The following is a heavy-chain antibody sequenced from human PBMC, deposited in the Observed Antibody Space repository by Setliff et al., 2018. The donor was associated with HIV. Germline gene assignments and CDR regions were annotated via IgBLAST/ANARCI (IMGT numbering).Heavy chain of an antibody. CDR2: VYSGGST. V-gene: IGHV3-53*01. D-gene: IGHD3-22*01. CDR1: GFTVSSNY. J-gene: IGHJ4*02. Sequence: GSLRLSCAASGFTVSSNYMSWVRQAPGKGLEWVSVVYSGGSTYYADSVKGRFTISRDNSKNTLYLQMNSLRAEDTAVYYCAGAYYYESSGYYWVYWGQGTLVTVSS. CDR3: AGAYYYESSGYYWVY.